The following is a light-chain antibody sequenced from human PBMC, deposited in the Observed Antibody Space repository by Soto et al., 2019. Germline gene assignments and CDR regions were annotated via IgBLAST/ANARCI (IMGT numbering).Light chain of an antibody. CDR2: AAS. CDR3: QHYYMKPPT. Sequence: AIRMTQSPSSFSASTGDRITITCRASQGLGTYLAWYQQIPGRAPKLLIFAASTLQRGVPSRFSGSGSGKDFTLTISCLQSEDVATYYYQHYYMKPPTFGGGNKVEIK. CDR1: QGLGTY. J-gene: IGKJ4*01. V-gene: IGKV1-8*01.